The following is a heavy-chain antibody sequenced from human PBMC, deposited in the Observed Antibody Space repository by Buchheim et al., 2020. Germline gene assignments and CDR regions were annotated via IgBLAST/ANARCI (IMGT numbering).Heavy chain of an antibody. J-gene: IGHJ6*03. V-gene: IGHV3-23*01. CDR1: GFTFSSYA. Sequence: EVQLLESGGGLVQPGGYLRLSCAASGFTFSSYAMSWVRQAPGKGLEWVSAISGSGGSTYYADSVKGRFTISRDNSKNTLYLQMNSLRAEDTAVYYCAKDGEYCSSTSCYEYYYYYMDVWGKGTT. CDR2: ISGSGGST. D-gene: IGHD2-2*01. CDR3: AKDGEYCSSTSCYEYYYYYMDV.